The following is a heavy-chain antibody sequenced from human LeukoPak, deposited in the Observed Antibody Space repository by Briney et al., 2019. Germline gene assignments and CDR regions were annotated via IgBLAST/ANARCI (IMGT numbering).Heavy chain of an antibody. CDR3: ARGLYYYGSGSYYKE. CDR1: GGSFSGYY. V-gene: IGHV4-34*01. D-gene: IGHD3-10*01. J-gene: IGHJ4*02. CDR2: INHSGST. Sequence: TSETLSLTCAVYGGSFSGYYWSWIRQPPGKGLEWIGEINHSGSTNHNPSLKSRVTISVDTSKNQFSLKLSSVTAADTAVYYCARGLYYYGSGSYYKEWGQGTLVTVSS.